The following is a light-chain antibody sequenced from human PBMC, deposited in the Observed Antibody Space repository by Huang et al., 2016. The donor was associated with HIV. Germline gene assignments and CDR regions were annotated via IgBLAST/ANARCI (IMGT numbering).Light chain of an antibody. V-gene: IGKV3-11*01. CDR1: QSVNSY. J-gene: IGKJ5*01. CDR3: QSRSTGPPIT. Sequence: GLTQSPATLSLSPGERVTLSCRANQSVNSYLAWYQQKPGQAPRLLIYDAANSATDIPARFSGTGSGTDFTLIISSLGPEDCAVYFCQSRSTGPPITFGQGTQLEIK. CDR2: DAA.